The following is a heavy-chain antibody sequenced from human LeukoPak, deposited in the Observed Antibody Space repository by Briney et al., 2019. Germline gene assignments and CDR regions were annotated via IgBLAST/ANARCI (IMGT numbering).Heavy chain of an antibody. CDR1: GGSFSGYY. CDR2: IYYSGST. J-gene: IGHJ3*02. V-gene: IGHV4-59*08. D-gene: IGHD2-21*02. Sequence: PSETLSLTCAVYGGSFSGYYWSWIRQPPGKGLEWIGYIYYSGSTNYNPSLKSRVTISVDTSKNQFSLKLSSVTAADTAVYYCARHGAGGDSGAFDIWGQGTMVTVSS. CDR3: ARHGAGGDSGAFDI.